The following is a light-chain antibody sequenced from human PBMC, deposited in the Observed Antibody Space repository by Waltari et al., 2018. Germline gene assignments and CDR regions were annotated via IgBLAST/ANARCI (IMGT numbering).Light chain of an antibody. CDR3: QQYNNWLIT. CDR1: QSVSSN. Sequence: EIVMTQSPATLSVSPGARAPLPCRASQSVSSNLAWYQQKPGQAPRLLIFGASSRATGIPGRFSGSGSGTEFTLTISSLQSEDFAVYYCQQYNNWLITFGQGTRLEIK. V-gene: IGKV3-15*01. J-gene: IGKJ5*01. CDR2: GAS.